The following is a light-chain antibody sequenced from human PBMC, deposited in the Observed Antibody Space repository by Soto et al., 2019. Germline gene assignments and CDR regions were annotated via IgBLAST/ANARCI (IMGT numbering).Light chain of an antibody. CDR2: DAS. V-gene: IGKV3-11*01. CDR1: QSVTSS. Sequence: EIVLTQSPGTLSLSPGERATLSCRASQSVTSSLVWYQQKAGQAPRLLIYDASNRATGIPARFSGSGSGTDFTLTISSLEPEDSAVYYCQQYYSTPPTFGQGTKLEIK. CDR3: QQYYSTPPT. J-gene: IGKJ2*01.